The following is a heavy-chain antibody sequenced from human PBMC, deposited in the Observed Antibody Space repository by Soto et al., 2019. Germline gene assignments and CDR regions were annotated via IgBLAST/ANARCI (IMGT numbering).Heavy chain of an antibody. Sequence: ASVKVSCKASGYTFTSYDINWVRQATGQGLEWMGWMNPNSGKTGYAQKFQGRVTMTRKTSISTAYMELSSLRSEDTAVYYCAAMATGSYYYYGMDVWGQGNKVTVS. CDR1: GYTFTSYD. V-gene: IGHV1-8*01. J-gene: IGHJ6*02. CDR2: MNPNSGKT. CDR3: AAMATGSYYYYGMDV. D-gene: IGHD5-18*01.